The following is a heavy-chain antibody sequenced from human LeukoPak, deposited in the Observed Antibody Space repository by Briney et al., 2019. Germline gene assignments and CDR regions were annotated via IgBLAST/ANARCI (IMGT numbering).Heavy chain of an antibody. Sequence: PGRSLRLSCAASGFTFTSYAMSWVRQAPGKGLEWVSYISSSGSTIYYADSVKGRFTISRDNAKNSLYLQMNSLRAEDTAVYYCAKAQTYCSGGSCYYFDYWGQGTLVTVSS. CDR3: AKAQTYCSGGSCYYFDY. CDR2: ISSSGSTI. D-gene: IGHD2-15*01. V-gene: IGHV3-48*04. J-gene: IGHJ4*02. CDR1: GFTFTSYA.